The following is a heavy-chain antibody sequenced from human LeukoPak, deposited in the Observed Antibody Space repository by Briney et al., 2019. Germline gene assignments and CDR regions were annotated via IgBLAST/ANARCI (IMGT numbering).Heavy chain of an antibody. D-gene: IGHD6-13*01. J-gene: IGHJ6*02. Sequence: GGSLRLSCTASGFTFSTYWMSWVRQTPEKGLEWVANIKEDGSEEVYVDSVKGRFTISRDNAKGSLYLQMNSLRTEDTAVYYCARDPYSRSWSYGMDVWGQGTTVTVSS. CDR1: GFTFSTYW. V-gene: IGHV3-7*05. CDR3: ARDPYSRSWSYGMDV. CDR2: IKEDGSEE.